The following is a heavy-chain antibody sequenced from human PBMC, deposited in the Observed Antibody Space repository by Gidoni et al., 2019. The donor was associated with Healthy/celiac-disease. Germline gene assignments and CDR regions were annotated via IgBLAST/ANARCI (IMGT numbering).Heavy chain of an antibody. Sequence: QVQLVESGGGVVQPGRSLRLSCAASGFTFSSYGMHWVRQAPGKGLEWVAVISYDGSNKYYADSVKGRFTISRDNSKNTLYLQMNSLRAEDTAVYYCAKEGAGPPFDYWGQGTLVTVSS. CDR1: GFTFSSYG. CDR3: AKEGAGPPFDY. CDR2: ISYDGSNK. V-gene: IGHV3-30*18. D-gene: IGHD6-19*01. J-gene: IGHJ4*02.